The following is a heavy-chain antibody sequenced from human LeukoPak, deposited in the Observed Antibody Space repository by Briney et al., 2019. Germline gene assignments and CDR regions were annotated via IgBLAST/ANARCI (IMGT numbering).Heavy chain of an antibody. CDR2: IIPIFGTA. CDR1: GYTFTSYD. V-gene: IGHV1-69*13. Sequence: VASVKVSCKASGYTFTSYDINWVRQATGQGLEWMGGIIPIFGTANYAQKFQGRVTITADESTSTAYMELSSLRSEDTAVYYCASQASGSYWAYWGQGTLVTVSS. D-gene: IGHD1-26*01. J-gene: IGHJ4*02. CDR3: ASQASGSYWAY.